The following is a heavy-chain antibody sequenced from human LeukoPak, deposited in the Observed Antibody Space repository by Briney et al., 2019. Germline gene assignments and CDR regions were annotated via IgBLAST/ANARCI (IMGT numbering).Heavy chain of an antibody. D-gene: IGHD3-10*01. CDR3: ARDHSYYLGSQTSTLDV. CDR1: GASIGTGGFY. Sequence: SETLSLTCTITGASIGTGGFYWTWIRQPPGEGLEWIGYIYYTGSVDYNASLKSRLTISLDTSKNQFSLKLNSVTAADTAVYYCARDHSYYLGSQTSTLDVWGQGTAVTVSS. V-gene: IGHV4-31*03. CDR2: IYYTGSV. J-gene: IGHJ6*02.